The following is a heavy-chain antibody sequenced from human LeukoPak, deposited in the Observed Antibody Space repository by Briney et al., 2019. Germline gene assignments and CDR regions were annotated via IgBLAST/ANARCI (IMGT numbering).Heavy chain of an antibody. CDR1: GFTFGDYA. Sequence: KPGGSLRLSCTGSGFTFGDYAMSWFRRAPGKGLEWVSFIKSKAYGGTTEYAASVKDRFTVSRDDSKSIAYLHMNSLKTEDTAVYYCSRTRSVAGSSIYFDYWGQGTLVAVSS. CDR3: SRTRSVAGSSIYFDY. CDR2: IKSKAYGGTT. J-gene: IGHJ4*02. D-gene: IGHD6-19*01. V-gene: IGHV3-49*05.